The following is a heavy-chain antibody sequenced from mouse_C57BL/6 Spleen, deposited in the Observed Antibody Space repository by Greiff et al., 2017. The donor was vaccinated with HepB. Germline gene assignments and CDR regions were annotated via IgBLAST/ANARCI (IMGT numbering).Heavy chain of an antibody. V-gene: IGHV3-6*01. Sequence: EVQLQESGPGLVKPSQSLSLTCSVTGYSITSGYYWNWIRQFPGNKLEWMGYISYDGSNNYNPSLKNRISITRDTSKNQFLLKLNSVTTEDTATYYCAITTVVATDYWGQVTSVTVSS. D-gene: IGHD1-1*01. CDR2: ISYDGSN. CDR1: GYSITSGYY. CDR3: AITTVVATDY. J-gene: IGHJ4*01.